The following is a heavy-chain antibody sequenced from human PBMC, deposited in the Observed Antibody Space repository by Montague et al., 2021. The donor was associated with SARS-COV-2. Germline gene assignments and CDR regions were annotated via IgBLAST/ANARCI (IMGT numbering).Heavy chain of an antibody. CDR2: IYHTGNT. CDR3: ARGPGYSEMNNWFDP. Sequence: SETLSLTCTVSGGSISGSPYYWGWIRQPPGKGLEWIASIYHTGNTYYNPSLRSRVTISVDTSKNQFSLRLSSVTAADTAVYYCARGPGYSEMNNWFDPWGQGTMVTVSS. D-gene: IGHD2-2*03. J-gene: IGHJ5*02. V-gene: IGHV4-39*07. CDR1: GGSISGSPYY.